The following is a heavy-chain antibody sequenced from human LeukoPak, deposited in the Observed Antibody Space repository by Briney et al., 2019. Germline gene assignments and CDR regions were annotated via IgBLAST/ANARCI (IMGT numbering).Heavy chain of an antibody. V-gene: IGHV3-15*07. CDR1: GLTLSNVW. CDR2: IRSKTAGGTT. Sequence: GGSLRLSCAVSGLTLSNVWMNWIRQAPGQGLEWVGRIRSKTAGGTTDFAAPVKGRFSISRDDSKDTLYLQMNSLTSEDTGVYYCSQGSGQYFDYWGQGTLVTVSS. J-gene: IGHJ4*02. CDR3: SQGSGQYFDY. D-gene: IGHD2-15*01.